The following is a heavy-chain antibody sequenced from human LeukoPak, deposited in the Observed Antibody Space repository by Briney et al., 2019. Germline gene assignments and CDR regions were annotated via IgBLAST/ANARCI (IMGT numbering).Heavy chain of an antibody. CDR1: GFTFSSYS. CDR2: IYSDNT. Sequence: GGSLRLSCAASGFTFSSYSMNWVRQAPGKGLEWVSFIYSDNTHYSDSVKGRFTISRDNSNKTLYLQMNSLRAEDTAVYYCARRAGAYSHPYDYWGQGTLVTVSS. J-gene: IGHJ4*02. V-gene: IGHV3-53*01. CDR3: ARRAGAYSHPYDY. D-gene: IGHD4/OR15-4a*01.